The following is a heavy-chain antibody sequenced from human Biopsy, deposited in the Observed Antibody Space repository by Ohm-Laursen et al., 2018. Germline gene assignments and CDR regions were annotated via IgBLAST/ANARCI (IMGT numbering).Heavy chain of an antibody. Sequence: SQTLSLTCIVSGGSFTGHYWTWIRQPPGKGLEWIGHISHTGYTSYKSSLKSRVTISLYTSRKHFSLRLTSLAAADTAVYYCARGSNEYGGLYFPHWGQGTLVTVSS. V-gene: IGHV4-59*11. J-gene: IGHJ1*01. CDR3: ARGSNEYGGLYFPH. CDR2: ISHTGYT. D-gene: IGHD4-23*01. CDR1: GGSFTGHY.